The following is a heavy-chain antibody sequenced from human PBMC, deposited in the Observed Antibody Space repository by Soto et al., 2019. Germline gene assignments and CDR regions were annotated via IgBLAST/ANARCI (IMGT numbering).Heavy chain of an antibody. Sequence: GESLKISCNASGYTFTSQWIGWVRQKPGIGLEWMGLIFPGDSDTRYSPSFQGQVTISADKSISTAFLQWSSLEASDTAMYYCARLVDGYPGYWGQGTLVTVSS. CDR2: IFPGDSDT. CDR3: ARLVDGYPGY. CDR1: GYTFTSQW. D-gene: IGHD5-12*01. V-gene: IGHV5-51*01. J-gene: IGHJ4*02.